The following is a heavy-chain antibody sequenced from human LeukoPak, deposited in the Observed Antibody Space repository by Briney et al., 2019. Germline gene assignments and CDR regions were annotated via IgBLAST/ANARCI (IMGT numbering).Heavy chain of an antibody. Sequence: SETLSLTCTVSGGSISSGRYYWSWIRQPAGKGLEWIGRIYTSGGTNYDPSLKSRVTISVDTSKNQFSLKLSSVTAADTAVYYCARERRYCSGTSCYDFDYWGQGTLVTVSS. D-gene: IGHD2-2*01. CDR1: GGSISSGRYY. J-gene: IGHJ4*02. V-gene: IGHV4-61*02. CDR3: ARERRYCSGTSCYDFDY. CDR2: IYTSGGT.